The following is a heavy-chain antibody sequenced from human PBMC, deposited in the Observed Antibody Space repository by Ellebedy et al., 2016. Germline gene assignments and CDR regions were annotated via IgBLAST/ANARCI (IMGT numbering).Heavy chain of an antibody. CDR1: GYSFTNYW. CDR2: IYPGDSET. V-gene: IGHV5-51*01. D-gene: IGHD3-10*01. Sequence: KVSCKGSGYSFTNYWIGWVRQMPGKGLEWMGTIYPGDSETRYSPPFQGQVTTSADNSISTAYLQWSSLKASDTAIYYCARHPRNYYGSGTYSTDAFDIWGQGTMVTVSS. J-gene: IGHJ3*02. CDR3: ARHPRNYYGSGTYSTDAFDI.